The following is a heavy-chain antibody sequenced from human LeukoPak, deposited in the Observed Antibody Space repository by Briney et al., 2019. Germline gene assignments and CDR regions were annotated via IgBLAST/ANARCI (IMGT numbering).Heavy chain of an antibody. CDR3: ARELYPGEI. CDR2: ISSSGTTI. D-gene: IGHD2-8*01. J-gene: IGHJ4*02. Sequence: PGGSLRLSCAASGFTFSCYEMTWVRHAPGKGLEWVSHISSSGTTIYYADSVKGRFTISRDNAKNSLYLQMNSLRVEDTAVYYCARELYPGEIWGQGTLVTVSS. V-gene: IGHV3-48*03. CDR1: GFTFSCYE.